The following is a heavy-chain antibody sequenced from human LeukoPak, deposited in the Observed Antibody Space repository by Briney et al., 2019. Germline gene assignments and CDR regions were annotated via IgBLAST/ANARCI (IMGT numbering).Heavy chain of an antibody. D-gene: IGHD2-8*01. CDR2: IHTKTGNP. Sequence: ASVKVSCKASGYTFGSHSLNWVRQAPGQGPEWMGRIHTKTGNPTYAQDFTGRFVFSLDTSVKTAYLQITSLKPEDSGVYYCATMVVVDYFYGLDVWGQGTTVTVSS. CDR1: GYTFGSHS. CDR3: ATMVVVDYFYGLDV. V-gene: IGHV7-4-1*02. J-gene: IGHJ6*02.